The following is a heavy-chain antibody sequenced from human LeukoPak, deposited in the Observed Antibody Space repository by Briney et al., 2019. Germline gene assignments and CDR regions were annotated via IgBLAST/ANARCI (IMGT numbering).Heavy chain of an antibody. CDR2: ISGSGGSS. D-gene: IGHD2-8*01. Sequence: GGSLRFSCAAPGFTFSSYAVSWVRQAPGKGLERVSSISGSGGSSYSADSGKGRLTISRDNSKNTLYLQMNSLRAEDTALYYCAKDRSCTNDICHGDFDYWGQGTLVTVSS. CDR3: AKDRSCTNDICHGDFDY. J-gene: IGHJ4*02. CDR1: GFTFSSYA. V-gene: IGHV3-23*01.